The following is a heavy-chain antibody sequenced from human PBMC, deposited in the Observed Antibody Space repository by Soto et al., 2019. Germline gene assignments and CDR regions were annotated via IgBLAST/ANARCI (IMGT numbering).Heavy chain of an antibody. Sequence: EVQLLESGGGLVQPGGSLRLSCAASGFTFTSYAMSWVRQAPGKGPEWVSAISGSGGSTYYADSVKGRFTISRDNSKDTLYMQMNSLRAEDTAVYYCAKDKYHTILTCYYKGWFDPWGQGTLVTVSS. V-gene: IGHV3-23*01. CDR3: AKDKYHTILTCYYKGWFDP. D-gene: IGHD3-9*01. J-gene: IGHJ5*02. CDR2: ISGSGGST. CDR1: GFTFTSYA.